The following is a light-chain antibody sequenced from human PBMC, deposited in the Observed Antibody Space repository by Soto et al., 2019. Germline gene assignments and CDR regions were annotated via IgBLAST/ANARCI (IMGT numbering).Light chain of an antibody. CDR1: QAIRNS. CDR3: QKYFSAPFT. Sequence: DIQMTQSPSSLSASVGDRVTITCRASQAIRNSLAWYQQKPGKVPSLLIYAASTLQPGVPSRFSGSGSGTDFTLIISSLQPEDVATYYCQKYFSAPFTFGPGTKLGIK. CDR2: AAS. V-gene: IGKV1-27*01. J-gene: IGKJ3*01.